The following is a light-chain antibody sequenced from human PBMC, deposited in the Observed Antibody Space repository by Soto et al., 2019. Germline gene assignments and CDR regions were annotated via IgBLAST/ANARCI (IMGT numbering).Light chain of an antibody. CDR1: PPISVY. J-gene: IGKJ4*01. CDR3: QKTYAAQLT. Sequence: DIRMTQSPSSLSAFVGYTVTITCQTGPPISVYLNWYQQKQGKDTTLLISAAYTLQSGVPSRFSGSGKGTHFTLSISDMRPEEFATYYCQKTYAAQLTFGGGTKVDI. CDR2: AAY. V-gene: IGKV1-39*01.